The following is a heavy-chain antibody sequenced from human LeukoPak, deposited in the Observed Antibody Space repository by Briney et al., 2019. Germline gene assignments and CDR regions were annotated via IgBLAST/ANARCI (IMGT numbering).Heavy chain of an antibody. J-gene: IGHJ4*02. CDR1: GFTFSSYG. CDR3: AKGPGANYYDSSGHYFDY. D-gene: IGHD3-22*01. CDR2: IRFDGNNK. V-gene: IGHV3-30*02. Sequence: GSLRLSCAASGFTFSSYGMHWVRQAPGEGLQWVAFIRFDGNNKYYADSVKGRFTISRDNSKDTLCLQMNSLRADDTAVYYCAKGPGANYYDSSGHYFDYWGQGTLVTVSS.